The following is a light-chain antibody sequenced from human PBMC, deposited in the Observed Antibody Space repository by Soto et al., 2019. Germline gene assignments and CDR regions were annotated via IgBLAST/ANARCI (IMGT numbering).Light chain of an antibody. CDR3: CSYAGSYTLVV. V-gene: IGLV2-11*01. J-gene: IGLJ2*01. CDR2: DVS. CDR1: SSDVGGYNY. Sequence: QSALTQPRSVSGSPGQSVTISCTGTSSDVGGYNYVSWYQQHPGXAPXXMXXDVSKXXXXXXXXXXGSXPGNXXSXTIXXXXXXXXXXXYXCSYAGSYTLVVFGGGTKLTVL.